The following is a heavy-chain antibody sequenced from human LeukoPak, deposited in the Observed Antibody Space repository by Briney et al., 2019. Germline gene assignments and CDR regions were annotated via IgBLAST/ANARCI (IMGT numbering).Heavy chain of an antibody. CDR2: IIPIFGTA. D-gene: IGHD3-3*01. J-gene: IGHJ6*03. V-gene: IGHV1-69*05. CDR3: ARVPPLYDFWSGYRYYYYYYYMDV. CDR1: GGTFSSYA. Sequence: ASVKVSCKASGGTFSSYAISWVRQAPGQRLEWMGGIIPIFGTANYAQKFQGRVTITTDESTSTAYMELSSLRSEDTAVYYCARVPPLYDFWSGYRYYYYYYYMDVWGKGTTVTVSS.